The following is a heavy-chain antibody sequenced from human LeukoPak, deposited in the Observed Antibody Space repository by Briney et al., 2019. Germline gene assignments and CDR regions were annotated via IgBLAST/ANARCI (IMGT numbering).Heavy chain of an antibody. Sequence: PGGSLRLSCAASGVTLSSYAMSWARQAPGKGLEWVSGISSSGSGGNTYYADSVKGRFIISRDSSKNTLFLHMNTLRAEDTAIYYCAREGYYGSGSPPSLYFDYWGQGTLVTVSS. V-gene: IGHV3-23*01. CDR2: ISSSGSGGNT. CDR1: GVTLSSYA. J-gene: IGHJ4*02. D-gene: IGHD3-10*01. CDR3: AREGYYGSGSPPSLYFDY.